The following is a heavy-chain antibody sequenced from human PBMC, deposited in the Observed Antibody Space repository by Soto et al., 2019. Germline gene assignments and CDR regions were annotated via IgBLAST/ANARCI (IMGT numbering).Heavy chain of an antibody. Sequence: QVQLVQSGAEVKKPGSSVKVSCRTSGGTFKNYGFSWVRQAPGQGLEWMGGIIPMFGTANYGQIFQGRLTITAGEPTSTAYMKLRSLKYEDTAVYYCAGAAGGTGLHFWGQGTRLIVPS. J-gene: IGHJ4*02. CDR1: GGTFKNYG. CDR2: IIPMFGTA. V-gene: IGHV1-69*12. D-gene: IGHD3-9*01. CDR3: AGAAGGTGLHF.